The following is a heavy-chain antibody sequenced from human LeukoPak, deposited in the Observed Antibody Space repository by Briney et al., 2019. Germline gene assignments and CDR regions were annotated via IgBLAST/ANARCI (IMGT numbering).Heavy chain of an antibody. Sequence: PSEALSLTCTVSGGSISSGSYYWSWIRQPAGKGLEWSGRIYSSGSTNYNPSLKSRVTISVDTSKNQFSLKLRSVTAADTAVYYCATSTPYYYYYTDVWGKGTTVTVSS. CDR2: IYSSGST. CDR1: GGSISSGSYY. D-gene: IGHD2/OR15-2a*01. J-gene: IGHJ6*03. V-gene: IGHV4-61*02. CDR3: ATSTPYYYYYTDV.